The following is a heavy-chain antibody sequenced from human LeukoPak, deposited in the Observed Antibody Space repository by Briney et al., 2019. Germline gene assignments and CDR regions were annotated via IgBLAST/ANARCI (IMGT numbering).Heavy chain of an antibody. CDR1: GGSISSGDYY. D-gene: IGHD3-10*01. CDR2: IYYSGST. V-gene: IGHV4-30-4*01. Sequence: SQTLSLTCTVSGGSISSGDYYWSCIRQPPGKGLEWIGYIYYSGSTYYNPSLKSRVTISVDTSKNQFSLKLSSVTAADTAVYYCARGVKGLRGAFDIWGQGTMVTVSS. CDR3: ARGVKGLRGAFDI. J-gene: IGHJ3*02.